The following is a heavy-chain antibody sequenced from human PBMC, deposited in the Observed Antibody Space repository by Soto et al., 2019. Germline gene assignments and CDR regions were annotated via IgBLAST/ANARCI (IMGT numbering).Heavy chain of an antibody. Sequence: SETLSLTCAVYGGSFSGYYWSWIRQPPGKGLEWIGEINHSGSTNYNPSLKSRVTISVDTSKNQFSLKLSSVTAADTAVYYCARRKLFIAAAVHNWFDPWGQGTLVTVSS. CDR2: INHSGST. CDR3: ARRKLFIAAAVHNWFDP. J-gene: IGHJ5*02. D-gene: IGHD6-13*01. CDR1: GGSFSGYY. V-gene: IGHV4-34*01.